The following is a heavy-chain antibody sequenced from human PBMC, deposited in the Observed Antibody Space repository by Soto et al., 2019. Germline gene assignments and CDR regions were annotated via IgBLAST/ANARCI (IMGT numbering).Heavy chain of an antibody. Sequence: GGSLRLSCAASGFTFSSYGMHWVRQAPGKGLEWVAVIWYDGSNKYYADSVKGRFTISRDNSKNTLYLQMNSLRAEDTAVYYCARDGPGGVLEWSADWGQGTLVTVSS. CDR2: IWYDGSNK. V-gene: IGHV3-33*01. CDR3: ARDGPGGVLEWSAD. J-gene: IGHJ4*02. D-gene: IGHD3-3*01. CDR1: GFTFSSYG.